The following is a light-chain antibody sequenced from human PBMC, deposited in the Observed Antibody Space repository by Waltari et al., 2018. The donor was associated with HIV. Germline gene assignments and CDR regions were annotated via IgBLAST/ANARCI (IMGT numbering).Light chain of an antibody. Sequence: DIQMTQSPSSLSASVGDRVIITCRASQHISTFLNWYQHKPGKAPKLLINAASRLQSGVPSRFVGGGSGTDFSLTVSSLQPEDFATYYCQQSHSNPLTFGPGTKVDVK. V-gene: IGKV1-39*01. CDR3: QQSHSNPLT. CDR2: AAS. CDR1: QHISTF. J-gene: IGKJ3*01.